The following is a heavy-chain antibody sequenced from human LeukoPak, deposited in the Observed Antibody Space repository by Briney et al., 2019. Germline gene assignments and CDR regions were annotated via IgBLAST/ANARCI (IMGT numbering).Heavy chain of an antibody. CDR3: ARHGSSGWYKTNWFDP. J-gene: IGHJ5*02. V-gene: IGHV4-59*08. D-gene: IGHD6-19*01. Sequence: SETLSLTCTVSGGSISSYYWSWIRQPPGKGLEWIGYIYYSGSTAYNPSLKSRVTISVATSKNQFSLKLSSVTAADTAVYYCARHGSSGWYKTNWFDPWGQGTLVTVSS. CDR2: IYYSGST. CDR1: GGSISSYY.